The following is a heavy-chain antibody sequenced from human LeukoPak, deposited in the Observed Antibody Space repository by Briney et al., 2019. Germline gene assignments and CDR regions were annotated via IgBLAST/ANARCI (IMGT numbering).Heavy chain of an antibody. Sequence: GGSLRPSCAASGFTFISYGMPWVRRAPGKGLEWVAVISYDGSNKYYADSVKGRFTISRDNSKNTLYLQMNSLRAEDTAVYFCARGGGLDVWGQGATVTVSS. CDR2: ISYDGSNK. D-gene: IGHD3-16*01. CDR3: ARGGGLDV. J-gene: IGHJ6*02. CDR1: GFTFISYG. V-gene: IGHV3-30*03.